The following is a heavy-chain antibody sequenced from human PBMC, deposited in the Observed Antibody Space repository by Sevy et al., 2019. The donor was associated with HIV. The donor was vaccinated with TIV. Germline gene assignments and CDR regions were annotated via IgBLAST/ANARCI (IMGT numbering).Heavy chain of an antibody. CDR2: ITAYKDNT. CDR1: GYTLNNYG. D-gene: IGHD3-3*01. J-gene: IGHJ6*02. Sequence: ASVKVSCKASGYTLNNYGISWVRQAPGQGLEWIGWITAYKDNTNYALNFQGRDTMTTDTSTSTAYMELRSLRSDDTAVYYCTGVDPYYEFGDVWGQGTTVTVSS. V-gene: IGHV1-18*01. CDR3: TGVDPYYEFGDV.